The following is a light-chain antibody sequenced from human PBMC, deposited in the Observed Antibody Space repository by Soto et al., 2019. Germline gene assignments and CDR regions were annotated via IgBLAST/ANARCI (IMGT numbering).Light chain of an antibody. V-gene: IGLV2-14*01. CDR2: EVS. CDR3: SSYTSSSTLVV. CDR1: SSDVGGYNY. Sequence: QSALTQPASVSGSPGQSITISCTGTSSDVGGYNYVSWYQQYPGKAPKLMIYEVSNRPSGVSNRFSGSKSGNTASLTISGLQAEDEADYYCSSYTSSSTLVVFGGGTQLTVL. J-gene: IGLJ2*01.